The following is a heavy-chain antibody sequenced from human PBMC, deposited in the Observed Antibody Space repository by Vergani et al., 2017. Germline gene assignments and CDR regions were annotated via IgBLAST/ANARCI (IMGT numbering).Heavy chain of an antibody. CDR3: ARVGSTNFGVALPTDY. Sequence: EVQLLESGGGLVQPGGSLRLSCAASGFTFSSYAMSWVRQAPGKGLEWVSYISSSGSTIYYADSVKGRFTISRDNAKNSLYLQMNSLRAEDTAVYYCARVGSTNFGVALPTDYWGQGTLVTVSS. J-gene: IGHJ4*02. CDR2: ISSSGSTI. V-gene: IGHV3-48*03. CDR1: GFTFSSYA. D-gene: IGHD3-3*01.